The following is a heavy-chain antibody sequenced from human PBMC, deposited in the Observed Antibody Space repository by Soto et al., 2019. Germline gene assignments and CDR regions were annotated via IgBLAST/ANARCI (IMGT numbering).Heavy chain of an antibody. CDR1: GFTFSAYY. J-gene: IGHJ3*02. D-gene: IGHD3-9*01. Sequence: QVLLVQSGGGLVKPGGSLRLSCGASGFTFSAYYMSWVRQAPGKGLEWISYISSSSTYKDYADSVKGRMTISRDNTKNSLYLQMNSLRAEDTAVYYCARGGNDVLTGYSNDAFDIWGQGTMVTVSS. CDR2: ISSSSTYK. CDR3: ARGGNDVLTGYSNDAFDI. V-gene: IGHV3-11*05.